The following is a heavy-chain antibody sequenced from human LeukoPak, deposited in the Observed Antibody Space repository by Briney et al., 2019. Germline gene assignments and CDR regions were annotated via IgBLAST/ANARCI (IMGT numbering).Heavy chain of an antibody. J-gene: IGHJ4*02. D-gene: IGHD2-2*01. CDR2: ISGGGGGNT. CDR3: AKDRCLTTTCYVDY. Sequence: PGGSLRLSCAASGFTFITYAMSWVRQAPGKGLEWVSAISGGGGGNTYYADSVKGRFTISRDNSKNTLYLQMSSLRADDMAVYYCAKDRCLTTTCYVDYWGQGTLVTVSS. V-gene: IGHV3-23*01. CDR1: GFTFITYA.